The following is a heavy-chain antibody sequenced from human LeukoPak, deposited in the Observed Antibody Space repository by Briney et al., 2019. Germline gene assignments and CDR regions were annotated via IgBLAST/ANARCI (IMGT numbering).Heavy chain of an antibody. Sequence: ASVKVSCKASGYFFTGFYIHWVRQAPGQGLEWMGRMNPSNGNTDFAQNFQGRVTMTRDMSITTAYMELSSLTSDDTAVYYCTRDLGGALAWFDPWGQGTLVTVSS. CDR2: MNPSNGNT. V-gene: IGHV1-2*06. D-gene: IGHD2-21*01. CDR3: TRDLGGALAWFDP. CDR1: GYFFTGFY. J-gene: IGHJ5*02.